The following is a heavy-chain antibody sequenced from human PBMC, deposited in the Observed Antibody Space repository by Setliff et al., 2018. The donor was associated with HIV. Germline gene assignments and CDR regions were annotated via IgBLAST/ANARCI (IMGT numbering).Heavy chain of an antibody. D-gene: IGHD3-16*01. V-gene: IGHV3-66*04. CDR1: GFTVSTYY. Sequence: GGSLRLSCAASGFTVSTYYMSWVRQAPGKGLEWISTIYSGGDTYHADSVKGRVTLSRDNSKDTLSLQLNNVRAEDTARYYCARLSGVMRIEDTWGQGTLVTVSS. CDR2: IYSGGDT. CDR3: ARLSGVMRIEDT. J-gene: IGHJ4*02.